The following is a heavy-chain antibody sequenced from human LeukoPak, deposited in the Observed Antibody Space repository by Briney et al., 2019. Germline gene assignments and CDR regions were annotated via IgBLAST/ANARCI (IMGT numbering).Heavy chain of an antibody. CDR1: GYTFTSYG. D-gene: IGHD2-21*02. Sequence: ASVKVSCKASGYTFTSYGISWVRQAPGQGLEWMGWISAYNGNTNYAQKLQGRVTMTTDTSTSTAYMELRSPRSDDTAVYYCARGLRAYCGGDCYPFDYWGQGTLVTVSS. J-gene: IGHJ4*02. CDR2: ISAYNGNT. V-gene: IGHV1-18*01. CDR3: ARGLRAYCGGDCYPFDY.